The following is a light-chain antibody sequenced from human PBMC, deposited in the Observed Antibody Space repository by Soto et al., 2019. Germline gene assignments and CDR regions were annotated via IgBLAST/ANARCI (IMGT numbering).Light chain of an antibody. V-gene: IGLV3-21*04. Sequence: SSELTQPPSVSVAPGKTARISCVGNNIGSKSVHWYQQKPGQAPVQVIYYDTNRPSGIPERFSGSNSGNTATLTISGVEAGDEADYYCQVWDSSSDHVVFGGGTKLTVL. J-gene: IGLJ2*01. CDR3: QVWDSSSDHVV. CDR2: YDT. CDR1: NIGSKS.